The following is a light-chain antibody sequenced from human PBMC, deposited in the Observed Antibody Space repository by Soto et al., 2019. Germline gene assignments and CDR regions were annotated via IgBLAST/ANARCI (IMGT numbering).Light chain of an antibody. Sequence: EIVLTQSPGTLSLSPGERATLSCRASQNINSNYLAWYQQKPGQAPRLLIYGASSRAAGIPDRFSGSGSGTDFTLTISRLEPEDFAVFYCQQYGISPLTFGGGTKVEI. CDR2: GAS. CDR3: QQYGISPLT. V-gene: IGKV3-20*01. J-gene: IGKJ4*01. CDR1: QNINSNY.